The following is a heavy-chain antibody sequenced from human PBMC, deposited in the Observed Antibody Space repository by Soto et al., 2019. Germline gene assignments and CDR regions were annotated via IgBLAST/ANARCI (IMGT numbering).Heavy chain of an antibody. J-gene: IGHJ4*02. Sequence: SETLSLTCTVSGGSISSGDYYWSWIRQPPGKGLEWIGYIYYSGSTYYNPSLKSRVTISVDTSKSQFSLKLSSVTAADTAVYYCATLDTAMVSVNYWGQGTLVTVSS. CDR3: ATLDTAMVSVNY. CDR1: GGSISSGDYY. V-gene: IGHV4-30-4*01. D-gene: IGHD5-18*01. CDR2: IYYSGST.